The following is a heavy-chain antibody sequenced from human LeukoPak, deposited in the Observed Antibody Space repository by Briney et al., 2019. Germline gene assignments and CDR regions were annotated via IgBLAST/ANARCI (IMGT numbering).Heavy chain of an antibody. CDR3: AYGIFGVVRS. Sequence: SETLSLTCAVYGGSFSGYYWSWIRQPPGKGLEWIGEINHSGSTNYNPSLKSRVTISVDTSKNQFSLKLSSVTAADTALYYCAYGIFGVVRSWGQGTLVTVSS. V-gene: IGHV4-34*01. CDR2: INHSGST. D-gene: IGHD3-3*01. J-gene: IGHJ4*02. CDR1: GGSFSGYY.